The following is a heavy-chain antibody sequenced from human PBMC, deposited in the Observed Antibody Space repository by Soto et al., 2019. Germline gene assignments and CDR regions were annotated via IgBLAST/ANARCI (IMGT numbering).Heavy chain of an antibody. CDR3: DSSSLYRMDV. Sequence: SETLSLTCSVSAGSISSDDYYWSCIRPPPGKGLEWIGNIYYSEKTYHNPSLKCRLIISIYTSKNQFSLNVGSVTAADTAVYYCDSSSLYRMDVRGQGTTVS. CDR1: AGSISSDDYY. CDR2: IYYSEKT. V-gene: IGHV4-30-4*01. J-gene: IGHJ6*02.